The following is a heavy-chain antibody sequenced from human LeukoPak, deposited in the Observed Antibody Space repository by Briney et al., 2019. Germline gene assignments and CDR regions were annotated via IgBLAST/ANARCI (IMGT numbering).Heavy chain of an antibody. V-gene: IGHV3-53*01. J-gene: IGHJ4*02. D-gene: IGHD3-3*01. CDR1: GGSFSGYY. Sequence: PSETPSLTCAVYGGSFSGYYWSWVRQAPGKGLEWVSVIYSGGSTYYADSVKGRFTISRDNSKNTLYLQMNSLRAEDTAVYYCAREGVTIFGVVIDYWGQGTLVTVSS. CDR3: AREGVTIFGVVIDY. CDR2: IYSGGST.